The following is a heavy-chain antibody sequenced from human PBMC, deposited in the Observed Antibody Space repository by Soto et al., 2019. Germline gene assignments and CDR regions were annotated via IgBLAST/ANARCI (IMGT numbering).Heavy chain of an antibody. Sequence: ASVKVSCKVSGYTLTELSMHWVRQAPGKGLEWMGGFDPEDGETIYAQKFQGRVTMTEDTSTDTAYMELSSLRSEDTAVYYCATGGTVDTAMGFYYYYGMDVWGQGTTVTVS. CDR2: FDPEDGET. V-gene: IGHV1-24*01. D-gene: IGHD5-18*01. J-gene: IGHJ6*02. CDR3: ATGGTVDTAMGFYYYYGMDV. CDR1: GYTLTELS.